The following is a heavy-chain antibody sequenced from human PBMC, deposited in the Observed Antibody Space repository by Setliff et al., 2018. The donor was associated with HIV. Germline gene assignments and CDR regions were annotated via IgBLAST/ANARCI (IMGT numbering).Heavy chain of an antibody. CDR3: VRATVYLPHY. J-gene: IGHJ4*02. CDR1: GFSFSNYA. V-gene: IGHV3-23*01. Sequence: GGSLRLSCAASGFSFSNYAMTWVRQAPGKGLEWVSTISATGISTYYADSVKGRFTISRDNAKRSLYLQMNSLRAEDTAVYYCVRATVYLPHYWGQGTLVTVSS. D-gene: IGHD2-8*01. CDR2: ISATGIST.